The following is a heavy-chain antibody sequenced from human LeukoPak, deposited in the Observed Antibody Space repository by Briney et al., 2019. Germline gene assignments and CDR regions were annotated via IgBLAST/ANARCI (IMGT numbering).Heavy chain of an antibody. CDR3: ARLGSGWYYFDF. CDR1: GDSLSSSSNY. V-gene: IGHV4-39*01. Sequence: PSETLSLTCTVSGDSLSSSSNYWGWVRQPPEKGLEWIGSIHYSGSTYYNPSVGGRVTISVNTSKNQFSLKLSSVTAADTAVYYCARLGSGWYYFDFWGQGTLVTVSS. CDR2: IHYSGST. J-gene: IGHJ4*02. D-gene: IGHD6-19*01.